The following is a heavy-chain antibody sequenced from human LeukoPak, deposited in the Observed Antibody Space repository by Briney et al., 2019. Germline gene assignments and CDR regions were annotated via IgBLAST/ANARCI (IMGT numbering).Heavy chain of an antibody. Sequence: SGTLSLTCGVSGGSISGTNWWSWVRQPPGQGLEWIGEVSLAGQTNYNPSLNGRVTMSLDESSNQLSLKLSSVTAADTAVYYCASSPRQLWTIDHWGQGTLVTVSS. CDR3: ASSPRQLWTIDH. CDR1: GGSISGTNW. D-gene: IGHD5-18*01. J-gene: IGHJ5*02. V-gene: IGHV4-4*02. CDR2: VSLAGQT.